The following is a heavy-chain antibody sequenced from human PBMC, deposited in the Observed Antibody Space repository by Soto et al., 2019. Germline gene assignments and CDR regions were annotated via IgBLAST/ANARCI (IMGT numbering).Heavy chain of an antibody. CDR3: AKSGLLYYYGSGTHPYCFDY. V-gene: IGHV3-23*01. J-gene: IGHJ4*02. CDR1: GFTFSSYA. CDR2: ISGSGGST. D-gene: IGHD3-10*01. Sequence: EVQLLESGGGLVQPGGSLRLSCAASGFTFSSYAMSWVRQAPGKGLEWVSAISGSGGSTYYADSVKGRFTISRDNSKNTLYLQMNSLRAEDTAVYYCAKSGLLYYYGSGTHPYCFDYWGQGTLVTVSS.